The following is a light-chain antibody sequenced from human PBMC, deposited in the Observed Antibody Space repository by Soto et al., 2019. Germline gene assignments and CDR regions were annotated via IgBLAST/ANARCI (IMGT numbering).Light chain of an antibody. V-gene: IGLV4-69*01. CDR3: QTWGTGIVV. CDR2: LNSDGSH. J-gene: IGLJ2*01. Sequence: QPVLTQSPSASASLGASVKLTCTLSSGHSSYAIAWHQQQPEKGPRYLMKLNSDGSHSKGDGIPDRFSGSSSGAERYLTIARLPSEDEADCYCQTWGTGIVVFGGGTKLTVL. CDR1: SGHSSYA.